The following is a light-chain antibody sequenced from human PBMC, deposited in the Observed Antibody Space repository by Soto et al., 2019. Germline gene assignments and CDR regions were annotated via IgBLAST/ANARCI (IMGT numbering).Light chain of an antibody. Sequence: DIQMTQSPSSLSASVGDRVTITCQASQDISNYLNWYQQKPGKAPKLLIYDASNLETGVPSRFSGIGSGTDFTFTISSLQPEDIATYYWQQYDNLPFTFGGGTKVEIK. CDR1: QDISNY. V-gene: IGKV1-33*01. J-gene: IGKJ4*01. CDR3: QQYDNLPFT. CDR2: DAS.